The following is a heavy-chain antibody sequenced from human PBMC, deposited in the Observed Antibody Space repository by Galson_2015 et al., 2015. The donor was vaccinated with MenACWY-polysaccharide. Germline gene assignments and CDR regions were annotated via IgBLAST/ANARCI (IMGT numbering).Heavy chain of an antibody. CDR2: TYYRSKWYS. Sequence: CAISGDSVSSGSATWNWIRQSPSRGLEWLGRTYYRSKWYSDYAVSVEGRITINPDTSQNQFSLQLNSVTPEDTAVYYCARDRARYSSGPPYYFDIWGQGTMVTVSS. CDR1: GDSVSSGSAT. J-gene: IGHJ3*02. V-gene: IGHV6-1*01. CDR3: ARDRARYSSGPPYYFDI. D-gene: IGHD6-19*01.